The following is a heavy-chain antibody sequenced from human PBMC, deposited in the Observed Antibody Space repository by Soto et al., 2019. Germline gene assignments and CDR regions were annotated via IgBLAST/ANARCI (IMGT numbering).Heavy chain of an antibody. J-gene: IGHJ4*02. D-gene: IGHD6-19*01. Sequence: ASVKVSCKASGFTFTSSAVQWVRQARGQRLEWIGWIVVGSGNTNYAQKFQEGVTITRDMSTSTAYMELSSLRSEDTAVYYCAAGVSSGWPDYWGQGTLVTAPQ. CDR2: IVVGSGNT. CDR3: AAGVSSGWPDY. V-gene: IGHV1-58*01. CDR1: GFTFTSSA.